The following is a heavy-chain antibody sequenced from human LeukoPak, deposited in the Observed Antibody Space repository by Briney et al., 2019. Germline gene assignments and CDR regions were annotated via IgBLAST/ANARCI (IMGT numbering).Heavy chain of an antibody. CDR2: ISGSGGST. CDR1: GFTFSSYA. J-gene: IGHJ3*02. CDR3: AKGDYDSSGYRPPIDAFDI. D-gene: IGHD3-22*01. Sequence: GGSLRLSCAASGFTFSSYAMSWVRQAPGKGLEWVSAISGSGGSTYYADSVKGRFTISRDNSKNTLYLQMNSLRAEDTAVYYCAKGDYDSSGYRPPIDAFDIWGQGTMVTVSS. V-gene: IGHV3-23*01.